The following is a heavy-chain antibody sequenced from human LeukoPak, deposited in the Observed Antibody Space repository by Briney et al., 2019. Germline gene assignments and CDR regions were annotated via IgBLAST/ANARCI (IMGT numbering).Heavy chain of an antibody. D-gene: IGHD3-22*01. J-gene: IGHJ4*02. V-gene: IGHV3-21*01. CDR2: ISSSSNYI. Sequence: GGSLRLSCAASGFTFSSYSMNWVRQAPGKGLEWVSSISSSSNYIYYADSVKGRFTISRDNAKNSLYLQMNSLRAEDTAVYYCARDYDGSGYFGYWGQGTLVTVSS. CDR3: ARDYDGSGYFGY. CDR1: GFTFSSYS.